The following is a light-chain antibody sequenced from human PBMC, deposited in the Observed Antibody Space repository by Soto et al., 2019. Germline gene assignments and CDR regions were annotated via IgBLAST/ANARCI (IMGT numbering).Light chain of an antibody. CDR2: GTS. J-gene: IGKJ1*01. CDR1: QNVGSRY. Sequence: TQSPSTLSASVGDRVTITCRASQNVGSRYLAWYQQKPGQAPRLLIYGTSNRATGIPDRFSGSGSGTDFSLTISSLEPGDLAVYYCQQYGSSPRTFGQGTKVEIK. V-gene: IGKV3-20*01. CDR3: QQYGSSPRT.